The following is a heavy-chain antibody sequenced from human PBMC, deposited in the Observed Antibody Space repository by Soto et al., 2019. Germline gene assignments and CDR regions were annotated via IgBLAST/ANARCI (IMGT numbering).Heavy chain of an antibody. D-gene: IGHD6-13*01. CDR2: INHSGST. J-gene: IGHJ5*02. CDR3: ARGRRSSSWGANWFDP. V-gene: IGHV4-34*01. CDR1: GGSFSGYY. Sequence: LSLTCAVYGGSFSGYYWSWIRQPPGKGLEWIGEINHSGSTNYNPSLKSRVTISVDTSKNQFSLKLSSVTAADTAVYYCARGRRSSSWGANWFDPWGQGTLVTVSS.